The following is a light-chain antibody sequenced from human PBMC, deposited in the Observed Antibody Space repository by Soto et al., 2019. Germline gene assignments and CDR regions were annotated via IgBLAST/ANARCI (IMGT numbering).Light chain of an antibody. CDR1: QSISSSF. Sequence: EFVLTQSPGTLSLSPGERATLSCRASQSISSSFFAWYQQKPGQAPRLLIYAASSRATGTPDRFSGSGSGTDFTLTISSLEPEDFAVYYCQHCGSSPPFTFGGGTQVEIK. CDR2: AAS. CDR3: QHCGSSPPFT. J-gene: IGKJ4*01. V-gene: IGKV3-20*01.